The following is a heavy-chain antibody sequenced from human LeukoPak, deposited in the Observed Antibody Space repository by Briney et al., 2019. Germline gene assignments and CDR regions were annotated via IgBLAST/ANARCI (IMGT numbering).Heavy chain of an antibody. J-gene: IGHJ4*02. D-gene: IGHD5-12*01. Sequence: GGSLRLSCAASGFTFSSYSMNWVRQAPGKGLEWVSSISSSSYIYYADSVKGRFTISRDNAKNSLYLQMNSLRAEDTAVYYCARKYGDYDYDYWGQGTLVTVSS. CDR2: ISSSSYI. CDR1: GFTFSSYS. CDR3: ARKYGDYDYDY. V-gene: IGHV3-21*01.